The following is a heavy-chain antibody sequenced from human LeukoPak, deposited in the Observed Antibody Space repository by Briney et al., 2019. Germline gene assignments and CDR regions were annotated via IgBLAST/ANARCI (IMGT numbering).Heavy chain of an antibody. J-gene: IGHJ4*02. V-gene: IGHV4-59*08. Sequence: SETLSLTCTVSGGSISSYYWSWIQQPPGKGLEWIGYIYYSGSTNYNPSLKSRVTISVDTSKNQFSLKLSSVTAADTAVYYCARSRFQLWLLFDYWGQGTLVTVSS. CDR1: GGSISSYY. CDR2: IYYSGST. D-gene: IGHD5-18*01. CDR3: ARSRFQLWLLFDY.